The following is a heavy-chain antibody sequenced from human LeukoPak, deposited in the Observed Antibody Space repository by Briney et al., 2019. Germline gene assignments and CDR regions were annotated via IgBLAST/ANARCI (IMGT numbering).Heavy chain of an antibody. V-gene: IGHV4-39*01. CDR1: DGPISSSSYY. CDR3: AGWSSRRPFGVVIKGYYFDY. CDR2: IYYSGST. Sequence: SETLSLTCTVSDGPISSSSYYWGWIRQPPGKGLEWIGSIYYSGSTYYNPSLKSRVTISVDTSKNQFSLKLSSVTAADTAVYYCAGWSSRRPFGVVIKGYYFDYWGQGTLVTVSS. D-gene: IGHD3-3*01. J-gene: IGHJ4*02.